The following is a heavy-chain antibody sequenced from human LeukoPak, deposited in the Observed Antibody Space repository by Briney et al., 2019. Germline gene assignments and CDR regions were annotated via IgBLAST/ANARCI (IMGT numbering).Heavy chain of an antibody. Sequence: GGSLRLSCAASRFTFSNYWMHWVRQGPGKGLVWVSRISGDGRITRNADSVKGRFFISRDNSKNTLYLQMNSLRAEDTAVYYCARGGSPPEALGDTFDIWGQGTMVTVSS. D-gene: IGHD1-26*01. J-gene: IGHJ3*02. CDR2: ISGDGRIT. CDR1: RFTFSNYW. V-gene: IGHV3-74*01. CDR3: ARGGSPPEALGDTFDI.